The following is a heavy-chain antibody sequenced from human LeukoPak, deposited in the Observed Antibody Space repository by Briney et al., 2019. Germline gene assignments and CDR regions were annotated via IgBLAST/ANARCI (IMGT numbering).Heavy chain of an antibody. D-gene: IGHD3-3*01. CDR1: AGSISSGDYY. V-gene: IGHV4-30-4*08. CDR2: IYYSGST. J-gene: IGHJ5*02. CDR3: ARGKVFGVVPNWFDP. Sequence: SETLSLTCTVSAGSISSGDYYWSWIRPPPGKGLEWIGYIYYSGSTYYNPSLKSRVTISVDTSKSQFSLKLSSVTAADTAVYYCARGKVFGVVPNWFDPWGQGTLVTVSS.